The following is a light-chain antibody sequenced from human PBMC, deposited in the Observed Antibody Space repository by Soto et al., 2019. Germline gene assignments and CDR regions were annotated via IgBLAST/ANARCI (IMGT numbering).Light chain of an antibody. CDR3: QQYNNWLWT. CDR2: GAS. Sequence: EIVMTQSPATLSVSPGERATLSCRASQNISSNLAWYQQKPGQAPRVLIDGASTRATGIPVRVSGSGSGTEFTLTISSLQSEDFAVYYCQQYNNWLWTFGQGTKVEIK. V-gene: IGKV3-15*01. CDR1: QNISSN. J-gene: IGKJ1*01.